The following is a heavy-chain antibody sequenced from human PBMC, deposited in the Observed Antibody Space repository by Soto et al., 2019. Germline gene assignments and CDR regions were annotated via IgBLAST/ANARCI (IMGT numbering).Heavy chain of an antibody. Sequence: GESLKISCKGSGYTFTNYWIGWVRQMPGKGPEWMGIIYPGDSDTKYNPSFQGQVTISADKSITTTYLQWSSLKASDTAMYYCAASIFYYGMDVLSQGTTVTVSS. V-gene: IGHV5-51*01. CDR2: IYPGDSDT. J-gene: IGHJ6*02. CDR1: GYTFTNYW. CDR3: AASIFYYGMDV.